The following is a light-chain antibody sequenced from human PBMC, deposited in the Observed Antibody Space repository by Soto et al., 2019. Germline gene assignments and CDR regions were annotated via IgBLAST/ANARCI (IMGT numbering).Light chain of an antibody. CDR1: QSVSSSY. V-gene: IGKV3-20*01. Sequence: EIVLTQYTGTLSLSPGERATLSCMASQSVSSSYLAWYQQKPGQAPRLLIYGASSRATGIPDRFSGSGSGTDFTLTISNLEPEEGKEYYCLHLRHRTPWTLGLGTKVDIK. J-gene: IGKJ1*01. CDR3: LHLRHRTPWT. CDR2: GAS.